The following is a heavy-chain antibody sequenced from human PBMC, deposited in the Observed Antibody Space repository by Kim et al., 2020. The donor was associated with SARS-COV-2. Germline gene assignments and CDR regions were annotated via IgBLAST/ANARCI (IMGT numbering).Heavy chain of an antibody. Sequence: QKFKGRIIMTTDTSTRTAYMELRSLRSDDTAVYYCARQYYGSGSPYYFDYWGQGTLVTVSS. CDR3: ARQYYGSGSPYYFDY. V-gene: IGHV1-18*01. J-gene: IGHJ4*02. D-gene: IGHD3-10*01.